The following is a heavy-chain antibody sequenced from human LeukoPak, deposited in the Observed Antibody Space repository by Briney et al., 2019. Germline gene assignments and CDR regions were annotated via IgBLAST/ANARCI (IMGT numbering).Heavy chain of an antibody. CDR1: GGSFSGYY. CDR2: INHSGST. V-gene: IGHV4-34*01. J-gene: IGHJ5*02. Sequence: SETLSLTCAVYGGSFSGYYWSWIRQPPGKGLEWIGEINHSGSTNYNRPLKSRVTISVDTSKNQFSLKLSSVTAADTAVYYCARGGGKTIAAAASYPSWGQGTLVTVSS. D-gene: IGHD6-13*01. CDR3: ARGGGKTIAAAASYPS.